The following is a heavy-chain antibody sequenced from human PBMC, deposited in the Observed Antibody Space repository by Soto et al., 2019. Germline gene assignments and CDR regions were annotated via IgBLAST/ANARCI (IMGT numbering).Heavy chain of an antibody. CDR1: GFTFGSYW. CDR2: SKMDASER. V-gene: IGHV3-7*01. Sequence: GGSLRLSCAASGFTFGSYWMSLVRQAPGKGLEGLPTSKMDASERKYVASVKGRFTMYRDNAKNSLYLQMDSMRAEDTAVYYCVRDSGYGSGASVTHYLDYWGYGTLVTVTS. D-gene: IGHD3-10*01. CDR3: VRDSGYGSGASVTHYLDY. J-gene: IGHJ4*01.